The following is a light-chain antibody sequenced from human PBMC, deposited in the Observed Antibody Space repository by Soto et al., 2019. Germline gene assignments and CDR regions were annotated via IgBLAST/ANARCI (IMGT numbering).Light chain of an antibody. CDR2: EVN. CDR3: SSYTTSSLYV. Sequence: QSVLTQPASVSGSPGQSITLSCTGTSSDVGVFHYVSWYQQHPGKAPKLIIYEVNNRPSGVSNRFSGSKSGNTASLTISGLQAEDEADYYCSSYTTSSLYVFGTGTKVTVL. CDR1: SSDVGVFHY. V-gene: IGLV2-14*01. J-gene: IGLJ1*01.